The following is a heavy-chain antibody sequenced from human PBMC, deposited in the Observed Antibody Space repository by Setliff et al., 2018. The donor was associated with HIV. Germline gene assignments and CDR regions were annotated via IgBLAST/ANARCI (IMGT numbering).Heavy chain of an antibody. CDR1: GFTFSNTW. J-gene: IGHJ4*02. CDR2: IKQDGSEK. Sequence: GGSLRLSCAASGFTFSNTWMNWVRQAPGKGLEWVANIKQDGSEKYYVDSVKGRFTISRDNAKNSLDLQMNSLRGGDTAVYYCARGSWAGYESGGYYHFDFWGQGTLVTVSS. V-gene: IGHV3-7*01. CDR3: ARGSWAGYESGGYYHFDF. D-gene: IGHD3-22*01.